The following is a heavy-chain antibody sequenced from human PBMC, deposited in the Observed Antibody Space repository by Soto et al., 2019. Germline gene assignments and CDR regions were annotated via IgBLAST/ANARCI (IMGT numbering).Heavy chain of an antibody. CDR3: AKVLTGYYSHYYYYYMDV. Sequence: GGSLILSCAASGFTFSSYAMSWVRQAPGKGLEWVSAISGSGGSTYYADSVKGRFTISRDNSKNTLYLQMNSLRAEDTAVYYCAKVLTGYYSHYYYYYMDVWGKGTTVTVSS. V-gene: IGHV3-23*01. CDR2: ISGSGGST. CDR1: GFTFSSYA. J-gene: IGHJ6*03. D-gene: IGHD3-9*01.